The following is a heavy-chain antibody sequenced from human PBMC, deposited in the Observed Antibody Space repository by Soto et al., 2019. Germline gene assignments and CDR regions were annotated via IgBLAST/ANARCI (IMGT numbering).Heavy chain of an antibody. D-gene: IGHD6-6*01. V-gene: IGHV1-46*01. CDR1: GYTFTSYY. J-gene: IGHJ6*02. Sequence: ASVKVSCKASGYTFTSYYMHWVRQAPGQGLEWMGIINPSGGSTSYAQKFQGRVTMTRDTSTSTVYMELSSLRSEDTAVYYCARGIAARRAPYYYYGMDVWGQGTTVTVSS. CDR2: INPSGGST. CDR3: ARGIAARRAPYYYYGMDV.